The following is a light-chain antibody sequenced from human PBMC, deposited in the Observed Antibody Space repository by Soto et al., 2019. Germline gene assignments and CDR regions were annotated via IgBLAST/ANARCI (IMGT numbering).Light chain of an antibody. J-gene: IGKJ1*01. CDR2: AAS. V-gene: IGKV1-39*01. CDR1: QSLLHSNGNHY. CDR3: QQSFSAPQT. Sequence: MTQSPLSLPGTPVEPASISCRSSQSLLHSNGNHYLNWYQQKPGTAPKLLIYAASSLQSGVPSRFSGSGSGTDFTLTISSLQPEDFATYYCQQSFSAPQTFGQGTKVDIK.